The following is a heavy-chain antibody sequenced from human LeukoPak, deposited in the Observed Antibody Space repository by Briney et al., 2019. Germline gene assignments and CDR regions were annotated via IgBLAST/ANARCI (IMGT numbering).Heavy chain of an antibody. CDR2: ISSSSRYI. D-gene: IGHD2-8*01. CDR3: GRDHWGLMVYADY. Sequence: RSGGSLRLSCAASGFTFSTYSMNWVRQAPGKGLEWVSSISSSSRYIYYADSVKGRFTISRDNAKNSLYLQMNSLRAEDTAVYYCGRDHWGLMVYADYWGQGTLVTVSS. CDR1: GFTFSTYS. J-gene: IGHJ4*02. V-gene: IGHV3-21*01.